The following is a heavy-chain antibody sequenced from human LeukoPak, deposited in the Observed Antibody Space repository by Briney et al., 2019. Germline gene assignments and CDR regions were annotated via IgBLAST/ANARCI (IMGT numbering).Heavy chain of an antibody. V-gene: IGHV1-69*05. CDR1: GGTFSSYA. D-gene: IGHD4-17*01. Sequence: GASVKVSCKASGGTFSSYAISWVRQAPGQGLEWMGGIIPIFGTANHAQKFQGRVTITTDESTSTAYMELSSLRSEDTAVYYCARGTTVRQRGYYYYYMDVWGKGTTVTVSS. J-gene: IGHJ6*03. CDR3: ARGTTVRQRGYYYYYMDV. CDR2: IIPIFGTA.